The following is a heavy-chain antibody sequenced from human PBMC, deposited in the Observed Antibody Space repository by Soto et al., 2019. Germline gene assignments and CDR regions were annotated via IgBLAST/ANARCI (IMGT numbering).Heavy chain of an antibody. CDR1: GYTLTNYG. CDR3: ATDGASNSGNLYAFDI. D-gene: IGHD5-12*01. J-gene: IGHJ3*02. Sequence: QAPLVQSGAEVKKSGASVRVSCKASGYTLTNYGVTWVRQAPGQGLEWLGRVTPYKADTNSAQNLQGRVTMATDTSTNTAYLELRSLRSDDTAVYFCATDGASNSGNLYAFDIWVQGTMVTVSA. V-gene: IGHV1-18*04. CDR2: VTPYKADT.